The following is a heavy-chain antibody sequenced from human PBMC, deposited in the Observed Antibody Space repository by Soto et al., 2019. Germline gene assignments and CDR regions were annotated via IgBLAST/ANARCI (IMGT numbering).Heavy chain of an antibody. CDR2: MNPKTGKT. D-gene: IGHD4-17*01. V-gene: IGHV1-8*01. Sequence: ASVKVSGKASGYTFSNYDINWVRQAAGQGLEWMGWMNPKTGKTGYAEKFKDRVTMTRDTSKSTAYMELSSLMSGDTAVYYCARSPWFDYGHYAFTWLDPWGQGTLVTVSS. CDR3: ARSPWFDYGHYAFTWLDP. J-gene: IGHJ5*02. CDR1: GYTFSNYD.